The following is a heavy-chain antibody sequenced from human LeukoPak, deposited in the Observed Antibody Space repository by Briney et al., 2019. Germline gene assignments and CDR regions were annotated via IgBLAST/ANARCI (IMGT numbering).Heavy chain of an antibody. CDR3: ARARLVRYCSSTSCWGSYFGY. Sequence: SVKVSCKASGGTFSSFALSWVREAPGPGLEWMGGIIPIFGTATYARKFQGRVTITADESTRTAYMQLSSLRSEDTAVYYCARARLVRYCSSTSCWGSYFGYWGQGTLVTVSS. V-gene: IGHV1-69*13. J-gene: IGHJ4*02. CDR2: IIPIFGTA. D-gene: IGHD2-2*01. CDR1: GGTFSSFA.